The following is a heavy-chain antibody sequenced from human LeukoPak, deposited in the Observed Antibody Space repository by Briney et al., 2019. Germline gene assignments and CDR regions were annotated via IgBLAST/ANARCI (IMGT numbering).Heavy chain of an antibody. D-gene: IGHD3-22*01. CDR1: GGTFSSYA. CDR3: ASRGSGYYFDEYFQH. CDR2: IIPIFGTA. J-gene: IGHJ1*01. V-gene: IGHV1-69*05. Sequence: SVKVSCKASGGTFSSYAISWVPQAPGQGLEWMGRIIPIFGTANYAQKFQGRVTITTDESTSTAYMELSSLRSEDTAVYYCASRGSGYYFDEYFQHWGQGTLVTVSS.